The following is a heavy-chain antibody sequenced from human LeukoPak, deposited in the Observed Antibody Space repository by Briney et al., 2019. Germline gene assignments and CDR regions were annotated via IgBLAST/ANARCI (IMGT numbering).Heavy chain of an antibody. Sequence: PSETLSLTCTVSGGSISSYYWNWIRQPPGKGLEWIGYIYYSGSTNYNPSLKSRVTISVDTSKNQFSLKLSSVTSADTAVYYCARVGGSNHYYYGMDVRGRGTTVTVSS. D-gene: IGHD1-26*01. J-gene: IGHJ6*02. CDR3: ARVGGSNHYYYGMDV. V-gene: IGHV4-59*01. CDR2: IYYSGST. CDR1: GGSISSYY.